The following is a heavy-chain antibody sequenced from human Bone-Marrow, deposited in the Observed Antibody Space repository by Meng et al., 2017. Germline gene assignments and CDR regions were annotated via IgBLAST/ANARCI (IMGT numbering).Heavy chain of an antibody. CDR2: IIPIFGTA. J-gene: IGHJ4*02. D-gene: IGHD6-6*01. V-gene: IGHV1-69*13. Sequence: SVKVSCKASGGTFSSYAISWVRQAPGQGLEWMGGIIPIFGTANYAQKFQGRVTITADESTSTAYMELSSLRSEDTAVYYCASQANLAARGWIDYWGQGTLVTVSS. CDR1: GGTFSSYA. CDR3: ASQANLAARGWIDY.